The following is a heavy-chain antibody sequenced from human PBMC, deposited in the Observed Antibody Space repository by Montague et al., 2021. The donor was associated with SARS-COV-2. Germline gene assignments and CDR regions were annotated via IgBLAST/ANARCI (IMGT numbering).Heavy chain of an antibody. CDR2: IYYRGSS. CDR1: GGSISRYS. V-gene: IGHV4-59*01. D-gene: IGHD3-22*01. J-gene: IGHJ6*02. CDR3: ARGDDKSADYNYYAMDV. Sequence: ETLSLTCTVYGGSISRYSWTWIRQPPGEGLEWIGYIYYRGSSNYNPSLKSRVTISVDTSKNQFSLKLGSVTATDTAIYYRARGDDKSADYNYYAMDVWGPGTTVTVSS.